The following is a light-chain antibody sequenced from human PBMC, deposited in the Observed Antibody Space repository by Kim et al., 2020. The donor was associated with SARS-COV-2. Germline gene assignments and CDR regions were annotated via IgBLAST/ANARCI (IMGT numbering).Light chain of an antibody. CDR2: EVS. CDR1: RSDIGSYIF. J-gene: IGLJ2*01. Sequence: GQSVTISGTGTRSDIGSYIFVSWYQQHPGKAPTLIIHEVSQRSSGVPDRFSGSKSGNTTSLTVSGLRAEDEADYYCSSYAGSNNWLFGGGTQLTVL. CDR3: SSYAGSNNWL. V-gene: IGLV2-8*01.